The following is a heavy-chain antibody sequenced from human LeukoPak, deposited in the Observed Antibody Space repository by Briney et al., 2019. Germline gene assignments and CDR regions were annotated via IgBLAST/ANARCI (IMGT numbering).Heavy chain of an antibody. J-gene: IGHJ3*02. CDR2: ISYDGSNK. CDR1: GFTFSSYG. V-gene: IGHV3-30*03. CDR3: ARGLRFLEWLSFDAFDI. Sequence: GGSLRLSCAASGFTFSSYGMHWVRQAPGKGLEWVAVISYDGSNKYYADSVKGRFTISRDNAKNTLYLQMNSLRAEDTAVYYCARGLRFLEWLSFDAFDIWGQGTMVTVSS. D-gene: IGHD3-3*01.